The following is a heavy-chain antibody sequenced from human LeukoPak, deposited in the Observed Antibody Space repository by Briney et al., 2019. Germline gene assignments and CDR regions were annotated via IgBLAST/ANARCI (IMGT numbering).Heavy chain of an antibody. J-gene: IGHJ6*03. CDR2: MYDSGST. D-gene: IGHD1-7*01. Sequence: SETLSLTCTVSGDSISSYYCSWPRQTPGKGLEWIGYMYDSGSTIYNPSLKSRVTMSIDTSKKQFSLKLSSVTAADTAVYYCARDGPELRRYYYYYMDVWGKGTTVTVSS. V-gene: IGHV4-59*12. CDR3: ARDGPELRRYYYYYMDV. CDR1: GDSISSYY.